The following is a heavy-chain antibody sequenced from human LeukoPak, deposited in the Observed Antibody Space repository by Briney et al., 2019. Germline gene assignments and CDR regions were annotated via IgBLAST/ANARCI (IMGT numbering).Heavy chain of an antibody. Sequence: SETLSLTCAVYGGSFSGYYWSWIRQPPGKGLEWIGEINHSGSTNYNPSLKSRVTISVDTSKNQFSLKLSSVTAADTAVYYCARRWDGSGSYFAHFDYWGQGTLVTVSS. CDR1: GGSFSGYY. V-gene: IGHV4-34*01. CDR3: ARRWDGSGSYFAHFDY. D-gene: IGHD3-10*01. CDR2: INHSGST. J-gene: IGHJ4*02.